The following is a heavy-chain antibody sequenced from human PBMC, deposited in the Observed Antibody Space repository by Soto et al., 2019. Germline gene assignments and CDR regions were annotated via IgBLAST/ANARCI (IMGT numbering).Heavy chain of an antibody. J-gene: IGHJ4*02. CDR2: IWFNGSER. D-gene: IGHD5-18*01. CDR3: VMGNGYKYGPFDN. V-gene: IGHV3-33*01. CDR1: GFSFENYG. Sequence: QVQLVESGGGVVQPGRSLRLSCAASGFSFENYGMHWVRQAPGKGLEWVAAIWFNGSERKYGDSVKGRFTISRDNSKNTVFLQMSSLSAEDTAVYYCVMGNGYKYGPFDNWGQGTLVTVSS.